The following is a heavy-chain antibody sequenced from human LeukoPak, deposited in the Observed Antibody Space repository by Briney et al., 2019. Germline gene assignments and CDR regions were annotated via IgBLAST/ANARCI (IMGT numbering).Heavy chain of an antibody. CDR3: ARGVRGYCSSTSCYTGYYYYYMDV. J-gene: IGHJ6*03. D-gene: IGHD2-2*01. Sequence: GGSLRLSCAASGFTFSSYSMNWVRQAPGQGLEWVSYISSSGSTIYYADSVKGRFTISRDNAKNSLYLQMNSLRAEDTAVYYCARGVRGYCSSTSCYTGYYYYYMDVWGKGTTVTISS. CDR2: ISSSGSTI. V-gene: IGHV3-48*04. CDR1: GFTFSSYS.